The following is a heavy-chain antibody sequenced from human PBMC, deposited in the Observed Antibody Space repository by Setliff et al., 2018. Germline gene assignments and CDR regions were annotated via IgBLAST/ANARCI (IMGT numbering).Heavy chain of an antibody. CDR3: ARRVLECGRTACPLGGSYNWFDP. D-gene: IGHD3-3*01. CDR1: GDSLSSSY. CDR2: FSYGVST. J-gene: IGHJ5*02. Sequence: LETLSLTCTVSGDSLSSSYWSWIRQPPGKGLEWIGRFSYGVSTIYNPSLESRVTFSVDTSKNQFSLKLTSVTAADTAVYYCARRVLECGRTACPLGGSYNWFDPWGQGIGVTVSS. V-gene: IGHV4-59*08.